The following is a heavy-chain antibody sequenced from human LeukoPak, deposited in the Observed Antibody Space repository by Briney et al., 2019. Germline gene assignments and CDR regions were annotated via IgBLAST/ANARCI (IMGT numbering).Heavy chain of an antibody. Sequence: GGSLRLSCAASGFTFSSYSMNWVRQAPGKGLEWVSSINSVSYMYYADSVKGRFTISRDNAKNSLYLQMNSLRAEDTAVYYCARDRHSTYYYHMDVWGKGTTVAVSS. D-gene: IGHD2-21*01. CDR3: ARDRHSTYYYHMDV. CDR2: INSVSYM. CDR1: GFTFSSYS. V-gene: IGHV3-21*01. J-gene: IGHJ6*03.